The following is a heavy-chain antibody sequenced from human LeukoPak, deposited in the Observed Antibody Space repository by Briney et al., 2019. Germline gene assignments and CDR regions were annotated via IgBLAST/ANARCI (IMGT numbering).Heavy chain of an antibody. V-gene: IGHV4-34*01. Sequence: SETLSLTCAVYGGSFSGYYWSWIRQPPGKGLEWIGEINHSGSTNYNPSLKSRVTISVDTSKNQFSLKLSSVTAADTAVYYCARGRIMITFGGAIVTPYYFDYWGQGTLVTVSS. CDR1: GGSFSGYY. CDR2: INHSGST. CDR3: ARGRIMITFGGAIVTPYYFDY. J-gene: IGHJ4*02. D-gene: IGHD3-16*02.